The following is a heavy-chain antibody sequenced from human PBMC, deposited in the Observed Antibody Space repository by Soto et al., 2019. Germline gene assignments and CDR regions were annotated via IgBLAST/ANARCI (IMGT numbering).Heavy chain of an antibody. CDR2: IYYSGST. CDR3: VRVGMVVAAMSSYYYFDY. D-gene: IGHD2-15*01. CDR1: GGSISSGCDY. Sequence: SETLCLTSTVSGGSISSGCDYWSWIRQHPGKGLEWIGYIYYSGSTYYNPSLKSRVTISVDTSKNQFSLKLSSVTAADTAVYYCVRVGMVVAAMSSYYYFDYWGQGTLVTVSS. J-gene: IGHJ4*02. V-gene: IGHV4-31*03.